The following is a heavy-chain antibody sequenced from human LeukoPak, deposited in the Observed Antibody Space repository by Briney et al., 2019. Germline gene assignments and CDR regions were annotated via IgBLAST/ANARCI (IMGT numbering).Heavy chain of an antibody. Sequence: GGSLRLSCAASGFTVSSNYMSWVRQAPGKGLEWVSVIYSGGSTYYADSVKGRFTISRDNSKNTLYLQMNSLRAEDTAVYYCTRGILRYYDFWSGYFDYWGQGTLVTVSS. V-gene: IGHV3-53*03. CDR3: TRGILRYYDFWSGYFDY. CDR1: GFTVSSNY. D-gene: IGHD3-3*01. CDR2: IYSGGST. J-gene: IGHJ4*02.